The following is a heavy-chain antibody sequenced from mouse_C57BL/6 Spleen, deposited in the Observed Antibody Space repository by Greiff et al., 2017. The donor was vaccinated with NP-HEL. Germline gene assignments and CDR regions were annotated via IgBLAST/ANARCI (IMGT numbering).Heavy chain of an antibody. D-gene: IGHD2-3*01. CDR1: GYTFTDYE. CDR3: TRGGLGMMRDY. J-gene: IGHJ2*01. CDR2: IDPETGGT. V-gene: IGHV1-15*01. Sequence: QVQLQQSGAELVRPGASVTLSCKASGYTFTDYEMHWVKQTPVHGLEWIGAIDPETGGTAYNQKFKGKAILTADKSSSTAYMELRSLTSEDSAVYYCTRGGLGMMRDYWGQGTTLTVSS.